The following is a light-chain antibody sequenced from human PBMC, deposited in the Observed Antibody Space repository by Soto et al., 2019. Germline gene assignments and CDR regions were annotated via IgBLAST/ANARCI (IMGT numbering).Light chain of an antibody. CDR1: QSVHNN. Sequence: EVVMTQSPATLSVSPGDRATLSCRASQSVHNNLAWYQQKPGQAPRLLIFDTSTRATEIPIRFTGGGSGTEFTLTISSLQSEDSAVYYCQQYEIWPLTFGGGTKVEIK. V-gene: IGKV3-15*01. CDR3: QQYEIWPLT. J-gene: IGKJ4*01. CDR2: DTS.